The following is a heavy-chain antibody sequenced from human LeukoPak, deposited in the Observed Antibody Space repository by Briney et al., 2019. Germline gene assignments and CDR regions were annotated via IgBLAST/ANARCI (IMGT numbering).Heavy chain of an antibody. CDR2: IDPSGGST. Sequence: GASVKVSCKASGYSLTSYHMHWVRQAPGKGLEWMGVIDPSGGSTIYAQTFQGRVTMTRDTSTSTVYMELSSLRSADTAVYYCAKPRGNWNAFGWYYYYMDVWGKGTTVTISS. J-gene: IGHJ6*03. V-gene: IGHV1-46*01. CDR3: AKPRGNWNAFGWYYYYMDV. CDR1: GYSLTSYH. D-gene: IGHD1-20*01.